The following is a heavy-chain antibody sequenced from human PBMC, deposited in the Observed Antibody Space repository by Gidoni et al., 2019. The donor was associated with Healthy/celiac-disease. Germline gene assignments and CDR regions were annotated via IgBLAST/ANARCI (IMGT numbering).Heavy chain of an antibody. CDR3: ARDLYDHGDYYAFDI. Sequence: QVQRQEAGPGRGKHAENLSLTCTVSGGPISSYYGSWIRQPPGKGLEWIGYNYYSGRTNYTPSLKSRVTISVDTSKNPFSLTLSSVTAADTAVSYCARDLYDHGDYYAFDIWGQGTMVTVSS. J-gene: IGHJ3*02. D-gene: IGHD4-17*01. V-gene: IGHV4-59*01. CDR2: NYYSGRT. CDR1: GGPISSYY.